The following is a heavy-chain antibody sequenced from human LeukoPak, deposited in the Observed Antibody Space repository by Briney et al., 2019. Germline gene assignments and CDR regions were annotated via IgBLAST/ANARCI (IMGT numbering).Heavy chain of an antibody. Sequence: SVKVSCKASGGTFSSYAISWVRQAHGQGLEWMGGIIPIFGTANYAQKFQGRVTITTDESTSTAYMELSSLRSEDTAVYYCARSFDSSGYYYVNWFDPWGQGTLVTVSS. V-gene: IGHV1-69*05. CDR2: IIPIFGTA. J-gene: IGHJ5*02. CDR1: GGTFSSYA. CDR3: ARSFDSSGYYYVNWFDP. D-gene: IGHD3-22*01.